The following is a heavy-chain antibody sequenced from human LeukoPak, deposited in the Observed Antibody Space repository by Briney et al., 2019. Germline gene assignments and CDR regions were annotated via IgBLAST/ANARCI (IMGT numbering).Heavy chain of an antibody. CDR3: ASGRGRYSSSPC. V-gene: IGHV3-30*04. CDR1: GFTFSSYA. CDR2: ISYDGSNK. Sequence: GRSLRLSCAASGFTFSSYAMHWVRQAPGKGLEWVAVISYDGSNKYYADSVKGRFTISRDNSKNTLYLQMNSLRAEDTAVYYCASGRGRYSSSPCWGQGTLATVSS. D-gene: IGHD6-13*01. J-gene: IGHJ4*02.